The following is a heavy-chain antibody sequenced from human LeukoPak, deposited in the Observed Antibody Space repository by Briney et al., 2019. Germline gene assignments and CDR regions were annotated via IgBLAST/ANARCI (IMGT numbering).Heavy chain of an antibody. CDR3: ARTEVPEINKGSYYFDY. D-gene: IGHD1-14*01. V-gene: IGHV6-1*01. J-gene: IGHJ4*02. CDR1: GDSVSSNSAA. Sequence: SQTLSLTCAISGDSVSSNSAAWNWIRQSPSRGFEWLGSTYYRSKWYNDYAVSVKSRITINPDTSKNQFSLQLNSVTPEDTAVYYCARTEVPEINKGSYYFDYWGQGTLVTVSS. CDR2: TYYRSKWYN.